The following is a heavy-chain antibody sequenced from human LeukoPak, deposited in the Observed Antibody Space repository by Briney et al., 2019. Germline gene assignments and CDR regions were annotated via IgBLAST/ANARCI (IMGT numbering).Heavy chain of an antibody. V-gene: IGHV3-23*01. Sequence: TGGSLRLSCAVSGFTFSNYAMSWVRQAPGKGLEWVSAISGSGGSTYYADSVKGRFTISRDNAKNSLFLQMNSLRDEDTAVYYCARGLPRSTGDPLGYWGQGTLVTVSS. J-gene: IGHJ4*02. D-gene: IGHD7-27*01. CDR3: ARGLPRSTGDPLGY. CDR2: ISGSGGST. CDR1: GFTFSNYA.